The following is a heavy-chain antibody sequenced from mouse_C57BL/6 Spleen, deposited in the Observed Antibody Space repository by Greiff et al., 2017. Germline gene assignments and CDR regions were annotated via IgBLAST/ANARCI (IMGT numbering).Heavy chain of an antibody. D-gene: IGHD1-1*01. J-gene: IGHJ4*01. V-gene: IGHV1-19*01. CDR2: INPYNGGT. CDR3: ARDLDYGSSYGYYAMDY. Sequence: EVKLQESGPVLVKPGASVKMSCKASGYTFTDYYMNWVKQSHGKSLEWIGVINPYNGGTSYNQKFKGKATLTVDKSSSTAYMELNSLTSEDSAVYYCARDLDYGSSYGYYAMDYWGQGTSVTVSS. CDR1: GYTFTDYY.